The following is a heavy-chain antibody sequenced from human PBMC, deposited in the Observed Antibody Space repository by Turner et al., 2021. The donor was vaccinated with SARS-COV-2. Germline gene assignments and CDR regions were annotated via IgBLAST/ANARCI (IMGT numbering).Heavy chain of an antibody. CDR2: IYYSGST. Sequence: QLQLQESGPGLVKPSETLSLPCTVSGGSISSSSYYWGWIRQPPGKGLEWIGSIYYSGSTYYNPSLKSRVTISVDTSKIQFSVKLSSVTAADTAVYYCAIAPNYYYGMDVWGQGTTVTVSS. J-gene: IGHJ6*02. V-gene: IGHV4-39*01. CDR3: AIAPNYYYGMDV. CDR1: GGSISSSSYY.